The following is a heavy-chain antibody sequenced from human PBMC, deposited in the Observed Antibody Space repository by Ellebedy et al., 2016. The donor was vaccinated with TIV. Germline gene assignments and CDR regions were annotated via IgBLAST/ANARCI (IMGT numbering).Heavy chain of an antibody. V-gene: IGHV3-7*01. D-gene: IGHD6-19*01. CDR2: IKQDGSEK. Sequence: GGSLRLSXAASGFTFRSYWMSWVRQAPGKGLEWVANIKQDGSEKYYVDSVKGRFTISRDNAKNSLYLQMNSLRAEDTAVYYCAKYSSGWYKGWGDAFDIWGQGTMVTVSS. CDR1: GFTFRSYW. J-gene: IGHJ3*02. CDR3: AKYSSGWYKGWGDAFDI.